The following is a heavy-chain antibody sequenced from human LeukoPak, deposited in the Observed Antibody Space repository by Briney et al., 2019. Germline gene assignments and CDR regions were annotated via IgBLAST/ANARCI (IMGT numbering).Heavy chain of an antibody. CDR3: ARAGGYGSGSYPYMDV. CDR2: INPNSGGT. Sequence: ASVKVSCKASGYTFTGYYMHWVRQAPGQGLEWMGWINPNSGGTNYAQKFQGRVTMTRDTSISTAYMGLSRLRSDDTAVYYCARAGGYGSGSYPYMDVWGKGTTVTVSS. J-gene: IGHJ6*03. CDR1: GYTFTGYY. V-gene: IGHV1-2*02. D-gene: IGHD3-10*01.